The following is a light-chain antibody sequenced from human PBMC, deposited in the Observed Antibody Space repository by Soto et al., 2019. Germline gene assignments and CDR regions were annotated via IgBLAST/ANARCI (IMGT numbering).Light chain of an antibody. J-gene: IGLJ1*01. CDR1: SGDVGGYDY. CDR3: SSYTTSSSYV. Sequence: QSVLTQPASVSGSPGQSITMSCTGTSGDVGGYDYVSWYQQHPGEVPKLIIFEVSSRPAWISNRFSASKSGNTASLTISGLQAEDEADYYCSSYTTSSSYVFGTGTKVTVL. CDR2: EVS. V-gene: IGLV2-14*01.